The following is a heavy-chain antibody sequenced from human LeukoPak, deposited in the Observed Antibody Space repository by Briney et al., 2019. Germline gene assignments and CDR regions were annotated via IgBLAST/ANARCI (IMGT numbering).Heavy chain of an antibody. Sequence: GGSLRLSCAASGFTFSSYEMNWVRQAPGKGLEWVSYISGSGNTIYYADSVKGRFTISRDNAKNSLYLQMNSLRAEDTALYYFARIPYTFYRDWFDPWGQGTLVTVSS. CDR3: ARIPYTFYRDWFDP. D-gene: IGHD3-16*01. CDR2: ISGSGNTI. CDR1: GFTFSSYE. J-gene: IGHJ5*02. V-gene: IGHV3-48*03.